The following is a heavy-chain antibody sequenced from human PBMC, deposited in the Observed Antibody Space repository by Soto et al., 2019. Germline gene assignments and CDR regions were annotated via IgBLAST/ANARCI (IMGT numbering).Heavy chain of an antibody. CDR3: AKGHKTFDY. J-gene: IGHJ4*02. CDR2: IRGSGSST. V-gene: IGHV3-23*01. Sequence: PGGSLRLSCAASGFSFSSYPMSWVRQAPGKGLEWVSAIRGSGSSTYFADSVKGRSTISRDDSRNTLYLQIDSLRAEDTAVYYCAKGHKTFDYWGQGTLVTVSS. CDR1: GFSFSSYP.